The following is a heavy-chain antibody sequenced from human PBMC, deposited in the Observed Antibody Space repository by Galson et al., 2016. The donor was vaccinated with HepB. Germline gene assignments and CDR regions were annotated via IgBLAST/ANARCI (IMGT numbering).Heavy chain of an antibody. CDR2: IKSKNDGETT. CDR1: GFGFSHAW. Sequence: SLRLSCATSGFGFSHAWMHWVRQAPGKGLEWVGRIKSKNDGETTHYAATVKGRFAISRDDSKNTLYLQINSLKTEDTAVYYCTVGATYDFWSGYYTLDPWGQGTLVTVSS. D-gene: IGHD3-3*01. CDR3: TVGATYDFWSGYYTLDP. J-gene: IGHJ5*02. V-gene: IGHV3-15*07.